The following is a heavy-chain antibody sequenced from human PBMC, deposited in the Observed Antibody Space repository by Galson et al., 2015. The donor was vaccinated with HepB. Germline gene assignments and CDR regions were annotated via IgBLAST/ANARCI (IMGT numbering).Heavy chain of an antibody. J-gene: IGHJ4*02. CDR3: ARDRYISSWYLY. CDR2: INPNSGGT. CDR1: GYTFTNYY. V-gene: IGHV1-2*02. Sequence: SVKVSCKASGYTFTNYYLHWVRQAPGQGLEWMGWINPNSGGTNYAQKFQGRVTMTRDTSISTAYMELSSLSSDDTAMYYCARDRYISSWYLYWGQGTLVTVSS. D-gene: IGHD6-13*01.